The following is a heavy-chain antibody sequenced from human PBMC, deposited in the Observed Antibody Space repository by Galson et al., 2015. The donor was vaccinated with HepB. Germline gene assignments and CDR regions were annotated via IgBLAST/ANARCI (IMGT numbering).Heavy chain of an antibody. CDR2: IYSDDTT. D-gene: IGHD2-2*02. J-gene: IGHJ6*03. V-gene: IGHV3-53*01. Sequence: SLRLSCAASGFSVSGNCMSWVRRAPGKGLEWVSIIYSDDTTYYSDAVKGRFTISSDTSKNTLSLQMNSLRVEDTAIYYCARDHYNYYMDIWGKGTTVTVSS. CDR3: ARDHYNYYMDI. CDR1: GFSVSGNC.